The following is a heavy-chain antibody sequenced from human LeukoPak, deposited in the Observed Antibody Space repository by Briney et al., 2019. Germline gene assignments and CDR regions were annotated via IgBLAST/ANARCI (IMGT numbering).Heavy chain of an antibody. J-gene: IGHJ4*02. CDR3: ARQTLGWYVDY. Sequence: GESLKISCKCSGYRFTSYWIGWVRQMPGKGLGWMGIIYPGDSDTRYSPSFQGQVTISADKSISTAYLQWSSLKASDTAMYYCARQTLGWYVDYWGQGTLVTVSS. CDR2: IYPGDSDT. V-gene: IGHV5-51*01. CDR1: GYRFTSYW. D-gene: IGHD6-19*01.